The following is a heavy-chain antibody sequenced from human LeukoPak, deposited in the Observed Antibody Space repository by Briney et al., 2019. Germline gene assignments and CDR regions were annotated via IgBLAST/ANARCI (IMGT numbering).Heavy chain of an antibody. CDR1: GDSISSYY. J-gene: IGHJ4*02. CDR3: ARGFAAYQLLLGY. V-gene: IGHV4-59*12. Sequence: PSETLSLTCTVSGDSISSYYWSWIRQPPGKGLEWIGYIYYSGITNYNPSLKSRVTMSVDTSKNQFSLKLSSVTAADTAVYYCARGFAAYQLLLGYWGQGTLVTVSS. CDR2: IYYSGIT. D-gene: IGHD2-2*01.